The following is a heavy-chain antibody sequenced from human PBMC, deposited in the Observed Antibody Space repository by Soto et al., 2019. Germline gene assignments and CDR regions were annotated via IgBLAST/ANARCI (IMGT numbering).Heavy chain of an antibody. Sequence: GASVKVSCKASGYTFTSYGIIRVRQAPGQGLEWMGWISAYNGNTNYAQKLQGRVTMTTDTSTSTAYMELRSLRSDDTAVYYCARGPRGTFKDWFDPWGQGTLVTVSS. CDR2: ISAYNGNT. V-gene: IGHV1-18*01. J-gene: IGHJ5*02. CDR1: GYTFTSYG. D-gene: IGHD1-26*01. CDR3: ARGPRGTFKDWFDP.